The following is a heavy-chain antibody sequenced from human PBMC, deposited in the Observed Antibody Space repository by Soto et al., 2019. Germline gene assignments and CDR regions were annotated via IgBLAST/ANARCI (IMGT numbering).Heavy chain of an antibody. CDR3: ARRHDYYDSSGYYYQDAFDI. Sequence: SETLSLTCTVSGGSISSYYWSWIRQPPGKGLEWIGYIYYSGSTNYNPSLKSRVTISVDTSKNQFSLKLSSVTAADTAVYYCARRHDYYDSSGYYYQDAFDIWGQGTMVTVSS. V-gene: IGHV4-59*08. CDR2: IYYSGST. J-gene: IGHJ3*02. CDR1: GGSISSYY. D-gene: IGHD3-22*01.